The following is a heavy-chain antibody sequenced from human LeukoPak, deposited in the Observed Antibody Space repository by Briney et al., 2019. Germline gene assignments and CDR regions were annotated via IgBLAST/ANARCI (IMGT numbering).Heavy chain of an antibody. V-gene: IGHV3-7*03. J-gene: IGHJ4*02. CDR1: GFTFSSYW. CDR3: AKVRAPRQYYFDY. Sequence: GGSLRLSCAASGFTFSSYWMTWVRQAPGKGLEWVASINQDGSEKYYVDSVKGRFTISRDNTKNLVYLQINSLRAEDTAVYYCAKVRAPRQYYFDYWGQGTLVTVSS. D-gene: IGHD1-26*01. CDR2: INQDGSEK.